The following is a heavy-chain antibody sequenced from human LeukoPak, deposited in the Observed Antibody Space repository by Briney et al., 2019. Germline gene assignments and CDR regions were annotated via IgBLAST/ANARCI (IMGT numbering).Heavy chain of an antibody. Sequence: PGGSLRLSCAVSGITLSNYGMSWVRQAPGKGLEWVAGISGSGGGTNYADSVKGRLTISRDNPKNTLYLQMNSLGAEDTAVYFCAKRGVVIRVILVGFHKEAYYFDSWGQGALVTVSS. J-gene: IGHJ4*02. D-gene: IGHD3-22*01. V-gene: IGHV3-23*01. CDR2: ISGSGGGT. CDR1: GITLSNYG. CDR3: AKRGVVIRVILVGFHKEAYYFDS.